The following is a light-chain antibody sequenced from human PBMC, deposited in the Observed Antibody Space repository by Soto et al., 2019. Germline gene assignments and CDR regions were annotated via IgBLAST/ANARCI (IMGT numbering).Light chain of an antibody. V-gene: IGKV1-5*03. CDR2: KAS. CDR3: QQYNSDWWT. CDR1: QSISSW. Sequence: DIQMTPSPSTLSGCVGDRVTITCRASQSISSWLAWYQQKPGKAPKLLIYKASSLESGVPSRFSGSGYVTEVTLTISSLWPYDFATYYCQQYNSDWWTFGQGTKVDIK. J-gene: IGKJ1*01.